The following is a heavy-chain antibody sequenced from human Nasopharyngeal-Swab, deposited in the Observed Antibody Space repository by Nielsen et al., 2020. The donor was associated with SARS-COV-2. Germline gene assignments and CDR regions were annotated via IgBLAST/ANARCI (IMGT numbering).Heavy chain of an antibody. V-gene: IGHV1-2*06. CDR2: LNPNTGVA. Sequence: ASVTVSCQTSLYIFRDYFLHWVLEAPGQGLEWGGRLNPNTGVANYPQKFQGRVTMTRDTSLTTGYMELSSLRSDDTAVYYCARKKQLVRPFDYWGQGTLVTVSS. CDR3: ARKKQLVRPFDY. D-gene: IGHD6-13*01. J-gene: IGHJ4*02. CDR1: LYIFRDYF.